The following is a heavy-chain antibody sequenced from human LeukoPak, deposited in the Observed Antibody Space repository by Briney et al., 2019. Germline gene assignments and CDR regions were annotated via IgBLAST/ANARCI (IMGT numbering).Heavy chain of an antibody. CDR1: GFTFSSYT. V-gene: IGHV3-48*01. Sequence: GGSLRLSCAASGFTFSSYTMNWVRQAPGKGLECISYITSSSDTIYYADSVEGRFTTSRDNAKKSLYLQMNSLRAEDTAVYYCARFDSSGWYHAGDWGQGTLVTVSS. CDR2: ITSSSDTI. CDR3: ARFDSSGWYHAGD. D-gene: IGHD6-19*01. J-gene: IGHJ4*02.